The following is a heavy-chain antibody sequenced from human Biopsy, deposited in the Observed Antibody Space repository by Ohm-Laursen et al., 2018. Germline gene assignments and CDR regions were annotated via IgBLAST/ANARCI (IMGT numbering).Heavy chain of an antibody. CDR2: IFYDGSNT. Sequence: SLRLSCSASGFTFNNYGMQWVRQAPGKGLERVAFIFYDGSNTYYADSVKGRFTISRDNSRDTLYLQMSSLRAEDTAVYYCAKDRYNYTPIGGFSMDVWGQGTLVTVSS. V-gene: IGHV3-30*18. CDR1: GFTFNNYG. CDR3: AKDRYNYTPIGGFSMDV. D-gene: IGHD5-18*01. J-gene: IGHJ4*02.